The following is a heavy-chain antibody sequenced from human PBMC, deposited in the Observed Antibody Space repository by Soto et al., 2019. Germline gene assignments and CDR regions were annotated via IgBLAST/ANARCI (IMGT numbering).Heavy chain of an antibody. J-gene: IGHJ3*02. Sequence: PSETLSLTCAVYGGSFSGYYWSWIRQPPGKGLEWIGEINHSGSTNYNPSLKSRVTISVDTSKNQFSLKLSSVTAADTAVYYCARGHPPRQYQLPRDSDDAFDIWGQGLTVTVPS. CDR1: GGSFSGYY. D-gene: IGHD2-2*01. V-gene: IGHV4-34*01. CDR3: ARGHPPRQYQLPRDSDDAFDI. CDR2: INHSGST.